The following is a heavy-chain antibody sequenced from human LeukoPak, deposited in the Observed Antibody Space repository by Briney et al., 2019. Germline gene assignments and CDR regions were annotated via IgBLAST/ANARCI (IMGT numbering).Heavy chain of an antibody. J-gene: IGHJ4*02. D-gene: IGHD1-14*01. V-gene: IGHV3-21*01. CDR1: GFSFSTST. CDR2: IGKTSRDM. CDR3: VRGDNRDY. Sequence: PGGSLRLSCAASGFSFSTSTMNWVRQAPGKGLEWISSIGKTSRDMYYADSVRGRLTISRDNAKNSLFLLMNSLRVEDTSVYYCVRGDNRDYWGQGTLVTVSS.